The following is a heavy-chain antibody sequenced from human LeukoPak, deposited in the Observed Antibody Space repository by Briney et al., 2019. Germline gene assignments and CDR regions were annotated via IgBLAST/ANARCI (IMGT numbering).Heavy chain of an antibody. CDR3: ARPRHYGGNSEEDY. V-gene: IGHV5-51*01. Sequence: GESLKSSCKGSGFGFTSYWIGWVRPVPGKGLEWMGIIYPGDSDTRYSPSFQGQVTISADKSISTAYLQWSSLKASDTAMYYCARPRHYGGNSEEDYWGQGTLVTVSS. D-gene: IGHD4-23*01. J-gene: IGHJ4*02. CDR1: GFGFTSYW. CDR2: IYPGDSDT.